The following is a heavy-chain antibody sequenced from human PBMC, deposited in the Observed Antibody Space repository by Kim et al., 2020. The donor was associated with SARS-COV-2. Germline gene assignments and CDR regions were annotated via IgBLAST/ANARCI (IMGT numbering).Heavy chain of an antibody. Sequence: YADTVKGRCTIARENSKNTLYLQMNSVRAVDTAVYYCTKAHSSSWGTFDYWGQGTLVTVSS. V-gene: IGHV3-23*01. CDR3: TKAHSSSWGTFDY. J-gene: IGHJ4*02. D-gene: IGHD6-6*01.